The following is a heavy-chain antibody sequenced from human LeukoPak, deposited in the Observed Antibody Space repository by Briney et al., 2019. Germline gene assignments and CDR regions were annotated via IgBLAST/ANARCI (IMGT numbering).Heavy chain of an antibody. CDR1: GGSISSYY. V-gene: IGHV4-4*07. CDR2: IYTSGST. CDR3: ARDIGSSSWHEPKPYYYYYMDV. D-gene: IGHD6-13*01. J-gene: IGHJ6*03. Sequence: SETLSLTCTVSGGSISSYYWSWIRQPAGKGLEWIGRIYTSGSTNYNPSLKSRVTMSVDTSKNQFSLKLSSVTAADTAVYYCARDIGSSSWHEPKPYYYYYMDVWGKGTTVTVSS.